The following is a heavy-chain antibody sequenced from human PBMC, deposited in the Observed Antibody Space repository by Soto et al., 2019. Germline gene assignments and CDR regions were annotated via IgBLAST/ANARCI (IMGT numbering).Heavy chain of an antibody. CDR1: GFTFSSYA. Sequence: EVQLLESGGGLVQPGGSLRLSCAASGFTFSSYAMSWVRQAPGKGLEWVSAISGSGDSTYYADSVKGRFTISRDNSKNTLNLQMNSLRAEDTAVYYCAKRAWGTYYFDYWGQGTLVTVSS. J-gene: IGHJ4*02. CDR3: AKRAWGTYYFDY. D-gene: IGHD3-16*01. V-gene: IGHV3-23*01. CDR2: ISGSGDST.